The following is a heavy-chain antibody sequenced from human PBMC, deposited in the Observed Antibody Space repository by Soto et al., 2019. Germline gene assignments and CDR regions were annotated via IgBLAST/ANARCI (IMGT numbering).Heavy chain of an antibody. Sequence: QVQLMESGGGVVQPGRSLRLSCAASGFTFSSYGMHWVRQAPGKGLEWVAVIWYDGSNKYYADSVKGRFTISRDNSKNTLYLQMNSLRAEDTAVYYCARGIGVLTGYHIGYWGQGTLVTVSS. D-gene: IGHD3-9*01. CDR2: IWYDGSNK. CDR3: ARGIGVLTGYHIGY. V-gene: IGHV3-33*01. J-gene: IGHJ4*02. CDR1: GFTFSSYG.